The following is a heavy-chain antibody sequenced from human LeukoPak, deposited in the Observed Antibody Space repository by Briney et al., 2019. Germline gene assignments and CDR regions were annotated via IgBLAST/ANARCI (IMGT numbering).Heavy chain of an antibody. CDR3: AGPYDTSGHAFDY. CDR1: GFTFSGSA. V-gene: IGHV3-73*01. J-gene: IGHJ4*02. D-gene: IGHD3-22*01. Sequence: GGSLKLSCAASGFTFSGSAMHWVRQASGRGLEWIGRIRSKPNNYATAYAASVKGRFTISRDDSRNTAYLQMSSLKTEDSAVYYCAGPYDTSGHAFDYWGQGTLVTVSS. CDR2: IRSKPNNYAT.